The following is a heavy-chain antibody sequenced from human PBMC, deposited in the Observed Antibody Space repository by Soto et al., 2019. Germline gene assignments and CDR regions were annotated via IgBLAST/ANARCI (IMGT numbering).Heavy chain of an antibody. V-gene: IGHV3-23*01. CDR2: ISGSGGST. Sequence: PGGSLRLSCGASGFTFSSYAMSLVRQAPGKGLEWVSAISGSGGSTYYADSVKGRFTISRDNSKNTLYLQMNSLRAEDTAVYYCAKTPSPWNGYDRAPYYFDYWGQGTLVTVSS. J-gene: IGHJ4*02. CDR1: GFTFSSYA. CDR3: AKTPSPWNGYDRAPYYFDY. D-gene: IGHD5-12*01.